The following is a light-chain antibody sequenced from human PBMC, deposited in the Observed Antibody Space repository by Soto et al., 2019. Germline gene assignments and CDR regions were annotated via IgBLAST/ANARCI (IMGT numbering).Light chain of an antibody. CDR1: QSISSY. V-gene: IGKV1-39*01. Sequence: DIQMTQSPSSLSASVGDRVTITCRASQSISSYLNWYQQKPGKAPKLLIYAASSLQSGVPSRFSGSGSGTDFTLTISSLQPEAFATYYCQQSYSTSWTFSQGTKVEIK. J-gene: IGKJ1*01. CDR2: AAS. CDR3: QQSYSTSWT.